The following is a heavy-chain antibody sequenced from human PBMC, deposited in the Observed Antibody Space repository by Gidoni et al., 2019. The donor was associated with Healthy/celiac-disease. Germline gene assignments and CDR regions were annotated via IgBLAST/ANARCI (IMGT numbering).Heavy chain of an antibody. Sequence: EVQLVESGGGLVQPGRSLRLSCAASGFTFDDYAMHWVRQAPGKGLEWVSGISWNSGSIGYADSVKGRFTISRDNAKNSLYLQMNSLRAEDTALYYCAKEDLDYWGQGTLVTVSS. CDR3: AKEDLDY. J-gene: IGHJ4*02. CDR1: GFTFDDYA. CDR2: ISWNSGSI. V-gene: IGHV3-9*01.